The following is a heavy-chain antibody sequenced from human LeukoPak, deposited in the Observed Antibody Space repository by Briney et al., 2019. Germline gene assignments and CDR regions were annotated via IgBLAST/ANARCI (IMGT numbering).Heavy chain of an antibody. J-gene: IGHJ6*02. CDR3: ARDSSYYYGSGNSKIEDV. CDR2: IIPILGIA. CDR1: GGTFSSYA. D-gene: IGHD3-10*01. Sequence: SVKVSCKASGGTFSSYAISWVRQAPGQGLEWMGRIIPILGIANYAQKFQGRVTITADKSTSTAYMELSSLRSEDTAVYYCARDSSYYYGSGNSKIEDVWGQGTTVTVSS. V-gene: IGHV1-69*04.